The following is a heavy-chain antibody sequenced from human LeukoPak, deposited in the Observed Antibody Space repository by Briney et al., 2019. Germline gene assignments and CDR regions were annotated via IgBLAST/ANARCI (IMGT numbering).Heavy chain of an antibody. CDR1: DGSLSPYY. Sequence: SETLSLTRTVSDGSLSPYYWSWVPQSPGEGLEWIAYIFHNGNTKYNPSLWSQVTISIDTSRNQVFLNLNSVTAADTAVYYCARGGYYYLDVWGKGTTVTVSS. J-gene: IGHJ6*03. V-gene: IGHV4-59*01. CDR2: IFHNGNT. CDR3: ARGGYYYLDV.